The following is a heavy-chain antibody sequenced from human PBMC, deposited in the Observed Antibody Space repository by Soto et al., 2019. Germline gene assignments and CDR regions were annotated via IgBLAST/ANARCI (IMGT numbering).Heavy chain of an antibody. CDR1: GFTFSSYA. CDR2: ISYDGSNK. D-gene: IGHD6-13*01. CDR3: ARDNHRLKGTAAGTLY. J-gene: IGHJ4*02. V-gene: IGHV3-30-3*01. Sequence: QVQLVESGGGVVQPGRSLRLSCAASGFTFSSYAMHWVRQAPGKGLEWVAVISYDGSNKYYADSVKGRFTISRDNSKNPLYLQMNSLRAEDTAVYYCARDNHRLKGTAAGTLYWGQGTLVTVSS.